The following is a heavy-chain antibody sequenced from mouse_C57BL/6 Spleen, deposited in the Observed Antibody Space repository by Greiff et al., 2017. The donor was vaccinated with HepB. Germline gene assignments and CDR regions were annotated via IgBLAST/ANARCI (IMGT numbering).Heavy chain of an antibody. CDR3: ARAYYYGWYFDV. CDR1: GYTFTDYN. D-gene: IGHD1-1*01. V-gene: IGHV1-22*01. J-gene: IGHJ1*03. CDR2: INPNNGGT. Sequence: EVQRQQSGPELVKPGASVKMSCKASGYTFTDYNMHWVKQSHGKSLEWIGYINPNNGGTSYNQKFKGKATLTVNKSSSTAYMELRSLTSEDSAVYYCARAYYYGWYFDVWRTGTTVTVSS.